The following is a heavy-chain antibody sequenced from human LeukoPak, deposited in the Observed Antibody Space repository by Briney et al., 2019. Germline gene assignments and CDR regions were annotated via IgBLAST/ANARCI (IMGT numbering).Heavy chain of an antibody. V-gene: IGHV3-30*04. Sequence: GGSLRLSCAASGFTFSSYAMHWVRQAPGKGLEWVAVISYDGSNKYYADSVKGRFTISRNNSKNTLYLQMNSLRAEDTAVYYCARDNYDSSGYYHHWFDPWGQGTLVTVSS. CDR2: ISYDGSNK. J-gene: IGHJ5*02. CDR3: ARDNYDSSGYYHHWFDP. CDR1: GFTFSSYA. D-gene: IGHD3-22*01.